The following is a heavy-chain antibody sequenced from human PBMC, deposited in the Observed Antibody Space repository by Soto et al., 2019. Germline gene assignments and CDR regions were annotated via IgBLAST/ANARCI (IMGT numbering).Heavy chain of an antibody. J-gene: IGHJ6*02. CDR3: ARAHYGDYGYGMDV. Sequence: SETLSLTCAVYGGSFSGYYWSWIRQPPGKGLEWIGEINHSGSTNYNPSLKSRVTISVDRSKNQFSLKLSSVTAADTAVYYCARAHYGDYGYGMDVWGQGTTVT. D-gene: IGHD4-17*01. V-gene: IGHV4-34*01. CDR1: GGSFSGYY. CDR2: INHSGST.